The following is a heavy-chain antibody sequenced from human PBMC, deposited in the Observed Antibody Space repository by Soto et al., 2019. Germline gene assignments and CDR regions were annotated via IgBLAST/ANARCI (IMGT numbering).Heavy chain of an antibody. D-gene: IGHD3-16*01. CDR1: GFTFSGLY. Sequence: PGGSLRLSCAASGFTFSGLYMDWVRQAPGKGLEWVGRVTNKANGYVTHYAASVRGRFTVSRDDSRQSMYLQMDSLKTDDTAVYYCARDTFGADPRHYYMDIWGKGTTVIVSS. CDR2: VTNKANGYVT. J-gene: IGHJ6*03. V-gene: IGHV3-72*01. CDR3: ARDTFGADPRHYYMDI.